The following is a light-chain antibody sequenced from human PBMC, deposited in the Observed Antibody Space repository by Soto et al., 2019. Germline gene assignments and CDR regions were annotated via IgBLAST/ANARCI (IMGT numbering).Light chain of an antibody. J-gene: IGKJ4*01. V-gene: IGKV1-9*01. Sequence: QLTQSPSSLSASIGDRVTITCRASQGIATYLAWYQQKPGQAPNLLIYSASTLQSGVPSRFSGGGSGTEFTLTISSLQPEDFATYYCQQLNSYPLTFGGGTKVDI. CDR3: QQLNSYPLT. CDR1: QGIATY. CDR2: SAS.